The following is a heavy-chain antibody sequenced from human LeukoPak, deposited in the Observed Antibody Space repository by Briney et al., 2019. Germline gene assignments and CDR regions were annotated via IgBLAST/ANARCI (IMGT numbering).Heavy chain of an antibody. CDR3: ARDGRYYYDSSGYLPARGMDV. V-gene: IGHV3-33*01. CDR1: GFTFSSYG. Sequence: PGGSLRLSCAASGFTFSSYGMHWVRQAPGKGLEWVAVIWYDGSNKYYADSVKGRFTISRDNSKNTLYLQMNSLRAEDTAVYYCARDGRYYYDSSGYLPARGMDVWGQGTTVTVSS. CDR2: IWYDGSNK. D-gene: IGHD3-22*01. J-gene: IGHJ6*02.